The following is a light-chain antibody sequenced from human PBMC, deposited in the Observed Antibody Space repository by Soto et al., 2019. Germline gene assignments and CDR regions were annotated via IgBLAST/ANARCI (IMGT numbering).Light chain of an antibody. CDR3: QQYGSSSFA. V-gene: IGKV3-20*01. Sequence: EIVLTQSPGTLSVSPGERATLSCRTSQSISSTYLAWYQKKPGQAPRLLLYGAFNRATGIPDRFSGSGSGTDFTLTISRLEPEDCAFYYCQQYGSSSFAFGPGTKSGDQT. J-gene: IGKJ3*01. CDR1: QSISSTY. CDR2: GAF.